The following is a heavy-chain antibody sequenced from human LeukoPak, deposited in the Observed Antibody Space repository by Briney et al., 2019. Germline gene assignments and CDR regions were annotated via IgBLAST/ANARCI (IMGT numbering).Heavy chain of an antibody. CDR2: INSDGSST. CDR1: GFTFSRDW. CDR3: ARESGSAYYYYGMDV. J-gene: IGHJ6*02. Sequence: PGGSLRLSCAASGFTFSRDWMPWVRQAPGKGLVWVSRINSDGSSTIYADSVKGRFTVSRDNAKNTLYLQMNSLRAEDTAVYYCARESGSAYYYYGMDVWGQGTTVTVSS. V-gene: IGHV3-74*01.